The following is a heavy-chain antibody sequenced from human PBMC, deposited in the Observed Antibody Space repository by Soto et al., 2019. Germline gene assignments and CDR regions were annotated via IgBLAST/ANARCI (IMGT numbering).Heavy chain of an antibody. Sequence: GESLRLSCAASGFTFSSYAMSWVRQAPGKGLEWVSAISGSGGITYYADSVKGRFTISRDNSKNTLYLQMNSLRAEDTAVYYCAKGIYYDSSGYLNDAFDIWGQGTMVTASS. CDR2: ISGSGGIT. V-gene: IGHV3-23*01. CDR1: GFTFSSYA. J-gene: IGHJ3*02. CDR3: AKGIYYDSSGYLNDAFDI. D-gene: IGHD3-22*01.